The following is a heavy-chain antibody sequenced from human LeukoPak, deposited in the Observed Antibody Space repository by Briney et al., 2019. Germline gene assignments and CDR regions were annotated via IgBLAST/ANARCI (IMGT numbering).Heavy chain of an antibody. D-gene: IGHD2-8*01. J-gene: IGHJ6*03. Sequence: ASVKLSCKTSGYAFTSYDINWVRQAPGQGLEWMGWMNPNTGHTGSAEQFQGRVTMTRNTSISTAYMELSSLKSEDTATYYCARGRTDSNNGVCYSNYYYMDVWGKGTTVTVSS. CDR1: GYAFTSYD. CDR2: MNPNTGHT. V-gene: IGHV1-8*01. CDR3: ARGRTDSNNGVCYSNYYYMDV.